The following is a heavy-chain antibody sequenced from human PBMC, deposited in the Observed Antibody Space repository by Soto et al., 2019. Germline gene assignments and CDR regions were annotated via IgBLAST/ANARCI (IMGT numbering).Heavy chain of an antibody. CDR3: AKREARTGSYFD. D-gene: IGHD1-26*01. J-gene: IGHJ4*02. Sequence: EVQLLESGGGLVQPGGSLRLSCEASGFTIINYAMTWLRQAPGQGLEWVSTFTSPGVTYYADSVKGRFTISRDTSKNTLFLQMNSLRAEDTAVYYCAKREARTGSYFDWGQGTLLTVSP. CDR1: GFTIINYA. V-gene: IGHV3-23*01. CDR2: FTSPGVT.